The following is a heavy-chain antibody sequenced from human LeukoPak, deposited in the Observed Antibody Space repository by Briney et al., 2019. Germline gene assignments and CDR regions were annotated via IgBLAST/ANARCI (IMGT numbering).Heavy chain of an antibody. V-gene: IGHV3-48*01. D-gene: IGHD6-13*01. CDR2: ISSSSSTI. CDR1: GFTFSSYT. J-gene: IGHJ6*03. Sequence: PGGSLRLSCAASGFTFSSYTMNWVRQAPGKGLEWVSYISSSSSTIYYADSVKGRFTISRDNAKNSLYLQMNSLRAEDTAVYYCARDYSSSWYAYYYYYMDVWGKGTTVTVSS. CDR3: ARDYSSSWYAYYYYYMDV.